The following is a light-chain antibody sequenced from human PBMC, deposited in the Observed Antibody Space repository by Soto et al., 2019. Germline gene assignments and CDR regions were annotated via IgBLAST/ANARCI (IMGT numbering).Light chain of an antibody. V-gene: IGLV2-8*01. CDR3: SSYAGSNNPVI. CDR2: EVS. J-gene: IGLJ2*01. Sequence: QSALTQPPSASGSPGQSVTISCTGTSNDVGGYNYVSWYQQHPGKAPKFLIFEVSRRPSGVPDRFSGSKSGNTASLTVSGLQADDEADYYCSSYAGSNNPVIFGGGTKLTVL. CDR1: SNDVGGYNY.